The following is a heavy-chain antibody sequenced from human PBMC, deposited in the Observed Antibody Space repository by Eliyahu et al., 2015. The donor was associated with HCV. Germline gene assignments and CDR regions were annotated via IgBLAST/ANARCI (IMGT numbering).Heavy chain of an antibody. V-gene: IGHV3-15*01. CDR3: TTGDFAFLGNDH. J-gene: IGHJ4*02. D-gene: IGHD2/OR15-2a*01. CDR2: IKGKIDGGTI. Sequence: EVQLVESGGGLVKPGGSLRLSCXASGFXFSNAXMTWVRQAPGKGLXWVXARIKGKIDGGTIEYTAPVKGRFIISRDDSKNTLYLQMNSLKAEDTAVYYCTTGDFAFLGNDHWGQGTLVTVSS. CDR1: GFXFSNAX.